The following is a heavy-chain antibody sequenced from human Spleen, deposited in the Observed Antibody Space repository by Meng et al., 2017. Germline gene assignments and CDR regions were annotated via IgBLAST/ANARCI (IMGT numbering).Heavy chain of an antibody. J-gene: IGHJ4*02. CDR2: IDRYGTTT. CDR3: APRVDTYMIY. CDR1: GFTFSIFW. Sequence: GESLKISCAASGFTFSIFWMHWVRQVPGEGLEWISRIDRYGTTTSYADSVKGRFTISRDNAKDTLYLQMDNLRAEDTAIYYCAPRVDTYMIYWGQGTLVTVSS. V-gene: IGHV3-74*01. D-gene: IGHD5-18*01.